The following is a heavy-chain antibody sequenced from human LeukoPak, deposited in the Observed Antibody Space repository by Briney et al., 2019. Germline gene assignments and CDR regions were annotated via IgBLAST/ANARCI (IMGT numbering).Heavy chain of an antibody. CDR3: AKGDYYDSSGYYYVDY. V-gene: IGHV3-21*04. D-gene: IGHD3-22*01. CDR2: ISSSSSYI. Sequence: GGSLRLSCAASGFTFSSYSMKWVRQAPGKGLEWVSSISSSSSYIYYADSVKGRFTISRDNSKNTLYLQMNSLRAEDTAVYYCAKGDYYDSSGYYYVDYWGQGTLVTVSS. J-gene: IGHJ4*02. CDR1: GFTFSSYS.